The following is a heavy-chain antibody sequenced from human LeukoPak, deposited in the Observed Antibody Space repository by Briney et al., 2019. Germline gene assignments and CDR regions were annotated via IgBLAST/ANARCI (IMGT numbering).Heavy chain of an antibody. D-gene: IGHD2-2*01. V-gene: IGHV1-69*05. CDR2: IIPIFGTA. CDR3: ARGRRVPSSLDY. J-gene: IGHJ4*02. Sequence: SVKVSCKASGGTFSSYAISWVRQAPGQGLEWMGRIIPIFGTANYAQKFQGRVTITTDESTSTAYMELSSLRSEDTAVYCCARGRRVPSSLDYWGQGTLVTVSS. CDR1: GGTFSSYA.